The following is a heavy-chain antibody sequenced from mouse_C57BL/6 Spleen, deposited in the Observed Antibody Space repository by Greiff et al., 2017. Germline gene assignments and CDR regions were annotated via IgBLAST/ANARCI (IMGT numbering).Heavy chain of an antibody. D-gene: IGHD3-2*02. CDR3: ARTTAQATGAMDY. CDR1: GYTFTSYW. V-gene: IGHV1-50*01. CDR2: IDPSDSYT. Sequence: QVHVKQPGAELVKPGASVKLSCKASGYTFTSYWMQWVKQRPGQGLEWIGEIDPSDSYTNYNQKFKGKATLTVDTSSSTAYMQLSSLTSEDSAVYYCARTTAQATGAMDYWGQGTSVTVSS. J-gene: IGHJ4*01.